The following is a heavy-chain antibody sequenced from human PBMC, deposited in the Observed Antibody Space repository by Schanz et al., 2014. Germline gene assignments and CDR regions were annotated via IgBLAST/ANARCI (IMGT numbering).Heavy chain of an antibody. J-gene: IGHJ3*02. V-gene: IGHV3-23*04. CDR3: AKGRFGELSAFDI. CDR2: ISGSGGST. CDR1: GFTFSSYA. D-gene: IGHD3-10*01. Sequence: EVQLVESGGGLVKPGGSLRLSCAASGFTFSSYAMSWVRQAPGKGLEWVSAISGSGGSTYYADSVKGRFTISRDNSKNTLYLQMNSLRAEDTTVYYCAKGRFGELSAFDIWGQGTMVTVSS.